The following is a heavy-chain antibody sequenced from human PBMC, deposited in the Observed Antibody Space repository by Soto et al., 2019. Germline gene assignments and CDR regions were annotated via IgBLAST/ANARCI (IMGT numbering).Heavy chain of an antibody. CDR2: ISAYNGNT. J-gene: IGHJ5*02. D-gene: IGHD6-13*01. CDR3: ARGLSIAAAGNWFDP. V-gene: IGHV1-18*01. CDR1: GYTFTSYG. Sequence: ASVKVSCKASGYTFTSYGISWVRQAPGQGLEWMGWISAYNGNTNYAQKLQGRVTMTTDTSTSTAYMELRSLSSDDTAVYYCARGLSIAAAGNWFDPWGQGTLVTVSS.